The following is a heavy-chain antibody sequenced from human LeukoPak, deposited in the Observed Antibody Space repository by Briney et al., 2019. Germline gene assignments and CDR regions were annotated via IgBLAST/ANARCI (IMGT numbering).Heavy chain of an antibody. V-gene: IGHV3-48*04. CDR2: ISSSGSTI. Sequence: PGGSLRLSCAASGFRQAPGKGLEWVSYISSSGSTIYYADSVKGRFTISRDNAKNSLYLQMNSLRAEDTAVYYCTGSGSYYYYYMGVWGKGTTVTVSS. CDR1: GF. CDR3: TGSGSYYYYYMGV. J-gene: IGHJ6*03. D-gene: IGHD3-10*01.